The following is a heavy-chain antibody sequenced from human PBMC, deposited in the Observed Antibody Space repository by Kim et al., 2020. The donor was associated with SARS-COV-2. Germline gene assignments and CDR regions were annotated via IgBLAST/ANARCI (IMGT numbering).Heavy chain of an antibody. CDR2: VNAANDET. Sequence: ASVKVSCKASGYTFKRYPIHWLRQAPGQRLEWMGWVNAANDETKYSQKFQGRVNITRDTSPNTAYMDLRSLTFEDTAIYYCARDMNPTVYDYWGQGTLVTVSS. CDR1: GYTFKRYP. J-gene: IGHJ4*02. CDR3: ARDMNPTVYDY. V-gene: IGHV1-3*01. D-gene: IGHD4-4*01.